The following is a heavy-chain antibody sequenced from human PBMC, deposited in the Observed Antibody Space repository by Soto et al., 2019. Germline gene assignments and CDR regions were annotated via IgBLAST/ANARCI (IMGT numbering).Heavy chain of an antibody. CDR3: AASPKGGVAGTFAFDI. D-gene: IGHD6-19*01. J-gene: IGHJ3*02. V-gene: IGHV4-34*01. Sequence: SETLSLTCAVYGGSFSGYYWSWIRQPPGKGLEWIGEINHSGSTNYNPSLKSRVTISVDTSKNQFSLKLSSVTAADTAVYYCAASPKGGVAGTFAFDIWGQGTMVTVSS. CDR1: GGSFSGYY. CDR2: INHSGST.